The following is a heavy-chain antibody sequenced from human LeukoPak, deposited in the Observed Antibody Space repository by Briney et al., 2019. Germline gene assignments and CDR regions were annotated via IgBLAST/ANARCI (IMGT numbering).Heavy chain of an antibody. J-gene: IGHJ6*02. CDR1: GYTFTSYG. Sequence: ASVKVSCKASGYTFTSYGISWVRQAPGQGLEWMGWISAYNGNTNYAQKLQGRVTMTTDTSTSTAYMELRSLRSDDTAVYYCAREQDCSGGSCCPPEGYYYGMDVWGQGTTVTVSS. CDR3: AREQDCSGGSCCPPEGYYYGMDV. D-gene: IGHD2-15*01. CDR2: ISAYNGNT. V-gene: IGHV1-18*01.